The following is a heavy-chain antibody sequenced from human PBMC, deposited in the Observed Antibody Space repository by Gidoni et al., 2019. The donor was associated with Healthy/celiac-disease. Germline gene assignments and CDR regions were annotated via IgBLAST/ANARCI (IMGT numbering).Heavy chain of an antibody. CDR2: ISGSGGST. CDR1: GFTFSSYA. CDR3: ANDADGLLWFGWWYFDY. J-gene: IGHJ4*02. D-gene: IGHD3-10*01. Sequence: LSCAASGFTFSSYAMSWVRQAPGKGLEWVSAISGSGGSTYYADSVKGRFTISRDNSKNTLYLQMNSLRAEDTAVYYCANDADGLLWFGWWYFDYWGQGTLVTVSS. V-gene: IGHV3-23*01.